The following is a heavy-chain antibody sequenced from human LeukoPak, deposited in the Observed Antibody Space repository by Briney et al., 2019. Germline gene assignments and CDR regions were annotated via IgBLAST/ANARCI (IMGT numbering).Heavy chain of an antibody. CDR2: IRESSGDT. Sequence: GGSLRLSCAASGFTVINYAMNWVRQAPGKGLECVSTIRESSGDTYYEDSVKGRGSIYRDISRNTVYLQMNNLRVEDTAVYFCAKRPISGDDKSFDYWGQGLLVTVSS. CDR1: GFTVINYA. D-gene: IGHD2-21*01. V-gene: IGHV3-23*01. CDR3: AKRPISGDDKSFDY. J-gene: IGHJ4*02.